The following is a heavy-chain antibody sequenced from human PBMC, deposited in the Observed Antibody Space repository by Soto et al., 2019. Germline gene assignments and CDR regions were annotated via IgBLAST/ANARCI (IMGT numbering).Heavy chain of an antibody. J-gene: IGHJ4*02. V-gene: IGHV3-30*18. CDR3: AKGGGDLYFSEGWYFDY. CDR1: GFTFSSYG. CDR2: ISYDGSNK. Sequence: QVQLVESGGGVVQPGRSLRLSCAASGFTFSSYGMHWVRRAPGKGLEWVAVISYDGSNKYYADSVKGRFTISRDNSKNTLYLQMNSLRAEDTAVYYCAKGGGDLYFSEGWYFDYWGQGTLVTVSS. D-gene: IGHD3-16*01.